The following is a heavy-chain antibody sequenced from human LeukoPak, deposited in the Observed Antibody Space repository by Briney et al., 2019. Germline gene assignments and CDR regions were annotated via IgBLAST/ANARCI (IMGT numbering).Heavy chain of an antibody. CDR1: GFIFSKHW. Sequence: GGSLTLSCVAPGFIFSKHWMHWGRQAPGKGLVWVSRLNLDGSTTSYADSVKGRFTISRDNAKNTLYLQMNSLRVDDTGVYYCARESSGSYWGWGQGTLVTVSS. V-gene: IGHV3-74*01. D-gene: IGHD3-10*01. CDR3: ARESSGSYWG. CDR2: LNLDGSTT. J-gene: IGHJ4*02.